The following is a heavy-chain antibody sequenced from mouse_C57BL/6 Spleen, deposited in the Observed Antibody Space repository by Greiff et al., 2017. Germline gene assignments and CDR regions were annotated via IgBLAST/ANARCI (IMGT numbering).Heavy chain of an antibody. CDR3: AREEGMRLRHYFDY. CDR2: IHPNSGST. Sequence: VQLQQPGAELVKPGASVKLSCKASGYTFTSYWMHWVKQRPGQGLEWIGMIHPNSGSTNYNEKFKSKATLTVDKSSSTAYMQLSSLTSEDSAVYYCAREEGMRLRHYFDYWGQGTTLTVSS. CDR1: GYTFTSYW. J-gene: IGHJ2*01. D-gene: IGHD2-4*01. V-gene: IGHV1-64*01.